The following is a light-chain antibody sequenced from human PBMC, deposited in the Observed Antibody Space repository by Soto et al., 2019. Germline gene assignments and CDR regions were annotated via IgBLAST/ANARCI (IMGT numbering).Light chain of an antibody. J-gene: IGLJ1*01. CDR2: EVY. V-gene: IGLV2-8*01. CDR1: SSDVGGYNY. Sequence: QSVLTQPPSASWSPEQSVTISCTGTSSDVGGYNYVSWYQHHPGKAPKLIIYEVYKRPSGVPDRFSGSKSGNTAALTVSGLQAEDEADYYCISYVGTNSYVFGTGTKVTVL. CDR3: ISYVGTNSYV.